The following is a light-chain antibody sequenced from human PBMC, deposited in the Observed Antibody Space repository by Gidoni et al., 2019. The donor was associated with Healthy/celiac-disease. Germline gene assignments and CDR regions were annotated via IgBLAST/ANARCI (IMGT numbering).Light chain of an antibody. V-gene: IGKV1-5*03. Sequence: DIQMTQSPSTLSASVGDRVTITCRASQSISSWLAWYQQKPGKATKLLIYKASSLESGVPERFSGSVCGTEFTLTNSSLQPDDFATYYCQQYNSFTWTFGQGTKVEIK. CDR1: QSISSW. J-gene: IGKJ1*01. CDR3: QQYNSFTWT. CDR2: KAS.